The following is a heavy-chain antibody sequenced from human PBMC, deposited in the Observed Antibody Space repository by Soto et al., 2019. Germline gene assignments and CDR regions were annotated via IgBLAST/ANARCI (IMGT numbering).Heavy chain of an antibody. CDR2: INDRGSI. J-gene: IGHJ2*01. CDR3: ARESHDILTGPPWVWYFDL. Sequence: QVQLQQWGAGPLRPLETLPLTCGVSGGSFSGYYWAWIRQSPGKGLEWIGEINDRGSINYNPSLKRRVSISVDTSKNHYSLNLRSVTAADTAVYYCARESHDILTGPPWVWYFDLWGRGTLVTVSS. CDR1: GGSFSGYY. D-gene: IGHD3-9*01. V-gene: IGHV4-34*01.